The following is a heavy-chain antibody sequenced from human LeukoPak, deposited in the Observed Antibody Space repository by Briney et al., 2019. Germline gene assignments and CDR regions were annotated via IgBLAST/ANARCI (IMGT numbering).Heavy chain of an antibody. CDR3: ARGGIVAAGIINNHNAFDV. V-gene: IGHV1-69*13. CDR2: IIPIFGTA. D-gene: IGHD6-13*01. Sequence: ASVKVSCKASGGTFSSYTISWVRQAPGQGLEWMGGIIPIFGTAHYAQKFQGRVTITADESTSTAYMELSSLRSEDTAVYYCARGGIVAAGIINNHNAFDVWGLGTMVTVSS. J-gene: IGHJ3*01. CDR1: GGTFSSYT.